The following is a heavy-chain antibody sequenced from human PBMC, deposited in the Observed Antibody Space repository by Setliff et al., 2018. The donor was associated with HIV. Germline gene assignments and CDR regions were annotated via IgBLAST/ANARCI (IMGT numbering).Heavy chain of an antibody. D-gene: IGHD2-2*01. V-gene: IGHV1-2*06. J-gene: IGHJ4*02. CDR2: INPKSGAT. CDR3: ARKDGVGYCDSNSCYGIGPIDF. CDR1: GYSLTGYY. Sequence: ASVKVSCKASGYSLTGYYVNWVRQAPGQGLEWMGRINPKSGATNLAQKFQGRVTLTRDTSVTTVYMELTSLRSDDTAVYYCARKDGVGYCDSNSCYGIGPIDFWGQGSLVTVSS.